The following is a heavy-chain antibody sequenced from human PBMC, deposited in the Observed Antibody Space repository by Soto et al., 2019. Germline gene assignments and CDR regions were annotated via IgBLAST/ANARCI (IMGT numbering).Heavy chain of an antibody. CDR1: GFTFSSYA. Sequence: PGGSLRLSCAASGFTFSSYAMSWVRQAPGKGLEWVSAISGSGGSTYYADSVKGRFTISRDNSKNTLYLQMNSLRAEDTAVYYYAKASGIAVAGTTGHYWGQGTLVTVSS. D-gene: IGHD6-19*01. CDR2: ISGSGGST. CDR3: AKASGIAVAGTTGHY. V-gene: IGHV3-23*01. J-gene: IGHJ4*02.